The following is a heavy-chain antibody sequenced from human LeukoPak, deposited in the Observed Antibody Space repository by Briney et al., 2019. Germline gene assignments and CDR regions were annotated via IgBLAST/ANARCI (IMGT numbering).Heavy chain of an antibody. CDR2: IYSGGST. J-gene: IGHJ4*02. Sequence: VSVIYSGGSTYYADSVKGRFTISRDNSKNTLYLQMNSLRAEDTAVYYCARDGDYGDGSDYWGQGTLVTVSS. V-gene: IGHV3-66*01. D-gene: IGHD4-17*01. CDR3: ARDGDYGDGSDY.